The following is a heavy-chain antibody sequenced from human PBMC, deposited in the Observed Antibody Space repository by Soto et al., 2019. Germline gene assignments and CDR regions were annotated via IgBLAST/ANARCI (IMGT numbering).Heavy chain of an antibody. V-gene: IGHV1-69*13. J-gene: IGHJ4*01. CDR3: ASASQGGYALH. CDR2: IIPIFGTS. D-gene: IGHD5-12*01. CDR1: GGSFKNYA. Sequence: VASVKVSCKASGGSFKNYAIDWVRQAPGQGLEWMGRIIPIFGTSDYARKFRDRVTITADESSTTVFMDLNSLTYDDTALYFCASASQGGYALHWGHGTLVTVSS.